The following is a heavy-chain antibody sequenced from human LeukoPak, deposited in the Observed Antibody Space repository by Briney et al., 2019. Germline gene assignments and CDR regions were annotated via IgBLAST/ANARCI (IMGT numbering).Heavy chain of an antibody. D-gene: IGHD2-2*01. CDR3: ARDRVVVVPAAPRRYYYYYMDV. CDR1: GYSISSGYY. Sequence: SETLSLTCTVCGYSISSGYYWGWTRQPPGEGLEGIGSICHSGSTYYNPSLKSRVTISVDTSKHQFSLKLSSVTAADTAVYYCARDRVVVVPAAPRRYYYYYMDVWGKGTTVTVSS. CDR2: ICHSGST. V-gene: IGHV4-38-2*02. J-gene: IGHJ6*03.